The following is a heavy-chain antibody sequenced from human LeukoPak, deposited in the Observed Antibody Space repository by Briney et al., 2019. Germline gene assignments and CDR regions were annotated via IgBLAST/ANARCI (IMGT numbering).Heavy chain of an antibody. CDR2: INPGGGT. Sequence: SETLSLTCTVSGGSIISNNHYWSWIRQPPGTGLEWIGEINPGGGTNYNPSLKSRVTISVDTFKNQFSLRLSSVTAADTAVYYCARGGAWSFDCWGQGTLVTVSS. D-gene: IGHD2-15*01. V-gene: IGHV4-39*07. CDR1: GGSIISNNHY. J-gene: IGHJ4*02. CDR3: ARGGAWSFDC.